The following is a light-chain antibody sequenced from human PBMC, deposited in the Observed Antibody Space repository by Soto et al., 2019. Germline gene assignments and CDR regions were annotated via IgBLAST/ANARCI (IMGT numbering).Light chain of an antibody. V-gene: IGKV1-5*03. CDR2: KAS. Sequence: DLPMTQSPSTLSASVGDRVTITCRASQSISSWLAWYQQKPGKAPKILIYKASSLESGVPSRFSGSGSGTEFTLTISSLQPDDFATYYCQQYNSYWTFGQGTKVEIK. J-gene: IGKJ1*01. CDR1: QSISSW. CDR3: QQYNSYWT.